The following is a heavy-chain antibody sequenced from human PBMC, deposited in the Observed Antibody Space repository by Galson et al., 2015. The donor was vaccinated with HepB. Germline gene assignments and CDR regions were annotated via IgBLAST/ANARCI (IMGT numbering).Heavy chain of an antibody. Sequence: ALVKPTQTLTLTCTVSGFSLSHPRMGVSWVRQPPGKALEWLAHIFSNDEKSYSTSLKSRLTVSKDTSKSQVVLTMTNMDPVDTGTYYCARIQGIYHYYYDMDVWGQGTTVTLSS. J-gene: IGHJ6*02. CDR2: IFSNDEK. CDR1: GFSLSHPRMG. V-gene: IGHV2-26*01. D-gene: IGHD2-15*01. CDR3: ARIQGIYHYYYDMDV.